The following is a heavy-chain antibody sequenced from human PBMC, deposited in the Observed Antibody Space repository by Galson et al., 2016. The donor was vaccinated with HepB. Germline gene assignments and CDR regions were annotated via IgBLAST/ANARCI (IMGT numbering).Heavy chain of an antibody. CDR3: AREDPNVAVAALDY. Sequence: SLRLSCAASGFTFSRIAMHWVRQAPGKGLEWVAGIWYDGSNKYYADSVKGRFTISRDNSKNTLYLQMNSLRAEDTAVYYCAREDPNVAVAALDYWGQGTLVTVSS. J-gene: IGHJ4*02. V-gene: IGHV3-33*08. CDR1: GFTFSRIA. D-gene: IGHD6-19*01. CDR2: IWYDGSNK.